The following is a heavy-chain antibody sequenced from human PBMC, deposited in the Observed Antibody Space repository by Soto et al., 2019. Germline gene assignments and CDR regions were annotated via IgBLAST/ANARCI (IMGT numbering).Heavy chain of an antibody. J-gene: IGHJ5*02. CDR1: GFTFSSYA. CDR3: AKAQYDQPQLNWFDP. V-gene: IGHV3-23*01. CDR2: ISGSGGST. Sequence: PGGSLRLSCAASGFTFSSYAMSWVRQAPGKGLEWVSAISGSGGSTYYADSVKGRFTISGDNSKNTLYLQMNSLRAEDTAVYYCAKAQYDQPQLNWFDPSGQGPLLTVSS. D-gene: IGHD1-1*01.